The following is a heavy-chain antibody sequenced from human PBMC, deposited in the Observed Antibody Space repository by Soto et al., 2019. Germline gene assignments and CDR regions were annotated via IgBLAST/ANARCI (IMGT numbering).Heavy chain of an antibody. J-gene: IGHJ5*02. CDR3: ARMASFGTLNWFDP. V-gene: IGHV1-8*01. Sequence: QVQLVQCGAEIRKPGASVRVSCKASGYTFTNYDVNWVRQVPGQGLEWMGWLNPGSGDTGYAQKFQGRVTMTRNTSIGTAYMELSSLRSGDTAIYYCARMASFGTLNWFDPWGQGTLVTVSS. CDR1: GYTFTNYD. CDR2: LNPGSGDT. D-gene: IGHD3-16*01.